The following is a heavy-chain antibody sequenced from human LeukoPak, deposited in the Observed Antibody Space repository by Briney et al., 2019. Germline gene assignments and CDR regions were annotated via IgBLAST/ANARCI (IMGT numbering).Heavy chain of an antibody. Sequence: GGSLRLSCAASGFTFSSYAMSWVRQAPGKGLEWVSAISGSGGSTYYADSVKGRFTISRDNSKNTLYLQMNRLRAEDTAVYYCAKYSGSGSYAYYFDYWGQGTLVTVSS. CDR1: GFTFSSYA. CDR3: AKYSGSGSYAYYFDY. J-gene: IGHJ4*02. CDR2: ISGSGGST. D-gene: IGHD3-10*01. V-gene: IGHV3-23*01.